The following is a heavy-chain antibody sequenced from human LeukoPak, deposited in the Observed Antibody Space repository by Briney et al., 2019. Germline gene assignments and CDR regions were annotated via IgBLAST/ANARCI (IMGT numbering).Heavy chain of an antibody. Sequence: PGGSLRLSCAASGFTFSTYWMSWVRQAPGKGREGVANIKQEGSEKYYVDSVKGRFTISRDNAKTSLYLQMNSLRAEDTAVYYCASGYSSGWYVIDYWGQGTLVTVSS. CDR1: GFTFSTYW. V-gene: IGHV3-7*01. CDR3: ASGYSSGWYVIDY. J-gene: IGHJ4*02. CDR2: IKQEGSEK. D-gene: IGHD6-19*01.